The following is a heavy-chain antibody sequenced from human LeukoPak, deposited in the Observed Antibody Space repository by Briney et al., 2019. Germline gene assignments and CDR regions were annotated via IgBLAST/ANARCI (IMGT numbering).Heavy chain of an antibody. CDR2: ISYDGSNK. CDR1: GFTFSSYA. J-gene: IGHJ4*02. CDR3: AKIDPWNYDSTPHFDY. Sequence: GGSLRLSCAASGFTFSSYAMHWVRQAPGKGLEWVAVISYDGSNKYYADSVKGRFTISRDNSKNTLYLQMNSLRAEDTAVYYCAKIDPWNYDSTPHFDYWGQGTLVTVSS. V-gene: IGHV3-30*18. D-gene: IGHD3-22*01.